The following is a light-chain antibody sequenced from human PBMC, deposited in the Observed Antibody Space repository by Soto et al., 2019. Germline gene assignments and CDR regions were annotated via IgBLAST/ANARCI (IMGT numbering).Light chain of an antibody. CDR2: AAS. V-gene: IGKV3-15*01. Sequence: EIEMTQSPAALSVSPWQSVTLSCRSSQNIGGNLAWYQQRPGQSPRLLIYAASDRATGVPARFSGSGSGTEFTLTINSLQSEDFAVYYCQQYAQRWTFGPGTKVDIK. CDR1: QNIGGN. CDR3: QQYAQRWT. J-gene: IGKJ1*01.